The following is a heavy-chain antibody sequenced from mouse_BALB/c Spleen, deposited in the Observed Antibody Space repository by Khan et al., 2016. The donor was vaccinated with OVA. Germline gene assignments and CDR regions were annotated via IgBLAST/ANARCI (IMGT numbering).Heavy chain of an antibody. V-gene: IGHV1S136*01. Sequence: EVQLQQSGPELVKPGASVKMSCKASGYTFTDDVMHWVKQKPGLGLEWIGYIYRYNDDTESAERFKGKTTLTLDKSSSTAYLALSSLTSEDSSGDYSARSSTDYYTMECWGQRASVTVAS. J-gene: IGHJ4*01. D-gene: IGHD2-10*02. CDR3: ARSSTDYYTMEC. CDR1: GYTFTDDV. CDR2: IYRYNDDT.